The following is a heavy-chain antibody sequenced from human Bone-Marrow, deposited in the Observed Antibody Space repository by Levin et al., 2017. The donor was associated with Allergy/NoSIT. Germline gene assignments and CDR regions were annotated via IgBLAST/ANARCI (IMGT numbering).Heavy chain of an antibody. J-gene: IGHJ3*01. CDR1: GGSVSSSTYY. D-gene: IGHD3-3*01. Sequence: ESLKISCTVSGGSVSSSTYYWNWIRQPPGKGLEWLAYIYYTGSSSYNPSLKSRVTMSVDTSKNQFSLKLKSVTAADTAVYYCVRGDFWSGYYNAFDVWGQGTTVTVSS. CDR3: VRGDFWSGYYNAFDV. CDR2: IYYTGSS. V-gene: IGHV4-61*01.